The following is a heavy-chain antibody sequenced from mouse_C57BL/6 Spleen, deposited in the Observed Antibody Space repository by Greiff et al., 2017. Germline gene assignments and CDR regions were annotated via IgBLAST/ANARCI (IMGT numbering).Heavy chain of an antibody. Sequence: VQRLQSGPELVKPGASVKMSCKASGYAFTSSWMNWAKQRPGHGLEWIGGIYPGDGYTNYNGKFKGKATLTADKSSSTAYMQVSSLTSEDSAVYYCAREGDNVGYRDDWGQGTTLTVSS. CDR3: AREGDNVGYRDD. V-gene: IGHV1-82*01. J-gene: IGHJ2*01. CDR1: GYAFTSSW. CDR2: IYPGDGYT. D-gene: IGHD3-3*01.